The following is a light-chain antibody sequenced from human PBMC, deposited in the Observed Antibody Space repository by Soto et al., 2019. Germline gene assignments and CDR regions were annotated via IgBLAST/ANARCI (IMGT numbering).Light chain of an antibody. V-gene: IGKV3-20*01. J-gene: IGKJ4*01. CDR2: GAS. CDR1: QSVSSSY. Sequence: SVLTQSPGTLSLSPGERATLSCRASQSVSSSYLAWYQQKPGQAPRRLIYGASSRATGIPDRFSGSGSGTDFTLTISRLEPEDFAVYYCQQYGSFPLTFGGGTKVDIK. CDR3: QQYGSFPLT.